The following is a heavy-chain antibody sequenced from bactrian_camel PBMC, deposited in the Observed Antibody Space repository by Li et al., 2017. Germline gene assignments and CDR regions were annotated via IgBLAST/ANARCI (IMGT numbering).Heavy chain of an antibody. V-gene: IGHV3S6*01. CDR3: KPSPDKFNYVGWCDVGI. J-gene: IGHJ4*01. CDR2: IYSGSDR. CDR1: GYLDSSYC. D-gene: IGHD5*01. Sequence: HVQLVESGGGSVEVGGSLRLSCAASGYLDSSYCMAWFRQAPGKEREGIASIYSGSDRYYVDSVKGRFTISTDKARDTVYLQMNSLKPEDTAMYFCKPSPDKFNYVGWCDVGIWGQGTQVTVS.